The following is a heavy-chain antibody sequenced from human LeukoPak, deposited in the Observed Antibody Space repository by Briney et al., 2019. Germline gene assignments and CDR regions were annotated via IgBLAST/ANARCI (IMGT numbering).Heavy chain of an antibody. Sequence: SQTLSLTCAVSGGSISSGGYSWSWIRQPPGKGLEWIGYIYHSGSTYYNPSLKSRVTISVDRSKNQFSLKLSSVTAADTAAYYCARARGAANRYFDYWGQGTLVTVSS. V-gene: IGHV4-30-2*01. D-gene: IGHD3-10*01. CDR2: IYHSGST. J-gene: IGHJ4*02. CDR3: ARARGAANRYFDY. CDR1: GGSISSGGYS.